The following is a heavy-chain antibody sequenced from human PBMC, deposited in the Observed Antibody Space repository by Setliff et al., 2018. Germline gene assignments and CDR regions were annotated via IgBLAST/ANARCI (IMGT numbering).Heavy chain of an antibody. J-gene: IGHJ4*02. D-gene: IGHD6-13*01. V-gene: IGHV1-18*01. CDR2: ISAYNGNT. Sequence: ASVKVSCKASGYTFTSYGISWVQQAPGQGLEWMGWISAYNGNTNYAQKLQGRVTMTTDTSTSTAYMELRSLRSDDTAVYYCARAETSIAAAGTWDYFDYWGQGTLVTVSS. CDR3: ARAETSIAAAGTWDYFDY. CDR1: GYTFTSYG.